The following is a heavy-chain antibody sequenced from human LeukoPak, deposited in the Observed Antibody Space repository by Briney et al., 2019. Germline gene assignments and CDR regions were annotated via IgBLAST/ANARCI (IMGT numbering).Heavy chain of an antibody. Sequence: GGTLRLSCAASGFTFSSYGMSWVRQAPGKGLEWVSYISYSGTTIYYADSVKGRFTISRDNAKTSLYLQMNSLRAEDTAVYYCARGPYSSGWYSYFDYWGQGTLVTVSS. CDR2: ISYSGTTI. CDR1: GFTFSSYG. CDR3: ARGPYSSGWYSYFDY. D-gene: IGHD6-19*01. J-gene: IGHJ4*02. V-gene: IGHV3-48*04.